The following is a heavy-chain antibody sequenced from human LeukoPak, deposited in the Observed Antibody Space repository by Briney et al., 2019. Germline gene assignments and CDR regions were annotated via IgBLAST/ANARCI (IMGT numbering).Heavy chain of an antibody. J-gene: IGHJ1*01. CDR2: IYSGGST. CDR3: ARTDEAAPAEDFQH. Sequence: RSLRLSCAAPALSASSNYMSWARQATVKGLDWISVIYSGGSTYYAVSVKGRYTISRDNSKNTLYLQMKSLRAEDTAVYYCARTDEAAPAEDFQHWGQGTLVTVSS. V-gene: IGHV3-53*01. D-gene: IGHD2-15*01. CDR1: ALSASSNY.